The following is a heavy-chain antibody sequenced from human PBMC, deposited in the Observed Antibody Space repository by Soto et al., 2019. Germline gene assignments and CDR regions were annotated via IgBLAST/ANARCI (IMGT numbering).Heavy chain of an antibody. J-gene: IGHJ4*02. CDR2: ISSSGGST. CDR3: ATADSDFWNGYYEPHAY. V-gene: IGHV3-23*01. CDR1: GFTLSSYA. D-gene: IGHD3-3*01. Sequence: PGGSLRLSCAASGFTLSSYAMNWVRQAPGKGLECVSSISSSGGSTYYADSVKGRLTISRDNSKNTLYLQMSSLRAEDTAIYYCATADSDFWNGYYEPHAYWGQGALVTVSS.